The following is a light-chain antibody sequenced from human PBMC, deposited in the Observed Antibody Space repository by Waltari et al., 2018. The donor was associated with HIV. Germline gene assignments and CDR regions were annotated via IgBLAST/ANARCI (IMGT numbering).Light chain of an antibody. CDR1: RSFIGRYS. CDR2: FNN. J-gene: IGLJ3*02. V-gene: IGLV1-44*01. Sequence: QSVLTQPPSASGAPGQRVTISCSGSRSFIGRYSVNWYQQLPGAAPKLLIYFNNQRPSGVPDRFSGSKSGTSASLAISGLQSDDEADYYCAIWDDSLNGWVFGGGTKLTVL. CDR3: AIWDDSLNGWV.